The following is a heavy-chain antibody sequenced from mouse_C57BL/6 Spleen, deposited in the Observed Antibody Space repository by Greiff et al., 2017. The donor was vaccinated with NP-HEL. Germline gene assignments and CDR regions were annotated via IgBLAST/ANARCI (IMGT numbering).Heavy chain of an antibody. CDR1: GFTFSDYY. CDR3: ARQGIYYDYDGFAY. CDR2: ISNGGGST. D-gene: IGHD2-4*01. V-gene: IGHV5-12*01. Sequence: EVKVVESGGGLVQPGGSLKLSCAASGFTFSDYYMYWVRQTPEKRLEWVAYISNGGGSTYYPDTVKGRFTISRDNAKNTLYLQMSRLKSEDTAMYYCARQGIYYDYDGFAYWGQGTLVTVSA. J-gene: IGHJ3*01.